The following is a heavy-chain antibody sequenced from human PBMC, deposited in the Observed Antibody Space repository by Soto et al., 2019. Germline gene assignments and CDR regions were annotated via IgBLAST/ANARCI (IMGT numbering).Heavy chain of an antibody. J-gene: IGHJ3*02. V-gene: IGHV4-31*03. Sequence: SETLSLTCTVSGGSISSGGYYWSWIRQHPGKGLEWIGYIYYSGSTYYNPSLKSRVTISVDTSKNQFSLKLSSVTAADTAVYYCARDFPFIAYCGGDCYSGHGAFDIWGQGTMVTVSS. CDR2: IYYSGST. D-gene: IGHD2-21*02. CDR3: ARDFPFIAYCGGDCYSGHGAFDI. CDR1: GGSISSGGYY.